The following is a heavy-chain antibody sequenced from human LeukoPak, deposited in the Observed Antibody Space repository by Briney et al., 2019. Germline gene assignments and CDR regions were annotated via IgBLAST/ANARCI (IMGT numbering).Heavy chain of an antibody. J-gene: IGHJ4*02. Sequence: ASVNVSCKASVYTFTGYYMHWVRQAPGQGLEWMGWINPNSCGTNYAQKFQGRVTMTGDTSISTAYMELSRLRSDDTAVYYCARTPVYSSSSGFDYWGQGTLVTVSS. D-gene: IGHD6-6*01. CDR3: ARTPVYSSSSGFDY. CDR2: INPNSCGT. CDR1: VYTFTGYY. V-gene: IGHV1-2*02.